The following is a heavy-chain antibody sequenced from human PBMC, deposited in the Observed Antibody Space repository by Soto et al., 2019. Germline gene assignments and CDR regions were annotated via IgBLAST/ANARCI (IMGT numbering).Heavy chain of an antibody. V-gene: IGHV4-4*08. J-gene: IGHJ4*02. CDR3: ARRITYGNTFNY. Sequence: SETLSLTCTVSGCSISGYYWSWIRQPPGKGLEWIGYMYNTGSTVYNPSFKSRVTISVDTSKNQFSLKMTSVTAADTAIYYCARRITYGNTFNYWGRGLLVTVSS. CDR1: GCSISGYY. CDR2: MYNTGST. D-gene: IGHD4-4*01.